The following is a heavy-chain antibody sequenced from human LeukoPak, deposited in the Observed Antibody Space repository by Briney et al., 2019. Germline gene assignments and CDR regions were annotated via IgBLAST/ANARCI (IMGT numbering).Heavy chain of an antibody. D-gene: IGHD6-13*01. CDR2: IYYSGST. J-gene: IGHJ5*02. CDR3: ARGGPYSSSWYNWFDP. CDR1: GGSISSGGYY. Sequence: SETLSLTCTVSGGSISSGGYYWRWIRQHPGRGLEWIVYIYYSGSTYYNPSLKSRVTISVDTSKNQFSLKLSSVTAADTAVYYCARGGPYSSSWYNWFDPWGQGTLVTVSS. V-gene: IGHV4-31*03.